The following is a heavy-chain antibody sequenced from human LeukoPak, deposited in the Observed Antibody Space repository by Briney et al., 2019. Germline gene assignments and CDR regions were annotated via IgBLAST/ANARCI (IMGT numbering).Heavy chain of an antibody. CDR3: AKTATPSRDFDY. CDR2: ISSDGSNK. D-gene: IGHD2-15*01. V-gene: IGHV3-30*04. CDR1: GFTFSNFA. Sequence: PGGSLRLSCVASGFTFSNFALHWVRQAPGKGLEWVAVISSDGSNKFYADSVKGRFTISRDNSKNTLYLQMNSLRAEDTAVYYCAKTATPSRDFDYWGQGTLVTVSS. J-gene: IGHJ4*02.